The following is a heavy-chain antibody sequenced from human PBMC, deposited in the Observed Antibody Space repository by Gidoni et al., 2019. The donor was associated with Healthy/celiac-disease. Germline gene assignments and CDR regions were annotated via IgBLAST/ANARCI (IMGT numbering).Heavy chain of an antibody. D-gene: IGHD2-15*01. CDR2: INHSGRT. Sequence: QVQLQQWGAGLLKPSETLSLTCAVYGGSFRGYYWSWIRQPPGKGLEWIGEINHSGRTNYNPSLKSRVTISVDTSKNQFSLKLSSVTAADTAVYYCARGEACSGGSCTNWFDPWGQGTLVTVSS. CDR1: GGSFRGYY. J-gene: IGHJ5*02. CDR3: ARGEACSGGSCTNWFDP. V-gene: IGHV4-34*01.